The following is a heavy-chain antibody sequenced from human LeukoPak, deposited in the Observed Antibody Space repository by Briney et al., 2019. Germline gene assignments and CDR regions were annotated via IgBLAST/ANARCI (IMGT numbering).Heavy chain of an antibody. CDR2: ISSSSSYI. CDR3: ARDAYYYDSSGYFGY. J-gene: IGHJ4*02. CDR1: GFTFSSYS. Sequence: GSLRLSCAASGFTFSSYSMNWVRQAPGKGLEWVSSISSSSSYIYYADSVKGRFTISRDNAKNSLYLQMNSLRAEDTAVYYCARDAYYYDSSGYFGYWGQGTLVTVSS. D-gene: IGHD3-22*01. V-gene: IGHV3-21*01.